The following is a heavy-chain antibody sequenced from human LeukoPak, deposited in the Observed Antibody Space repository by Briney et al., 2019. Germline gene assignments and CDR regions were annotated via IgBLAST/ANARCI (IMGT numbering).Heavy chain of an antibody. CDR2: ISGIGSST. J-gene: IGHJ2*01. V-gene: IGHV3-23*01. CDR1: GFTFSSYA. CDR3: AKAHSSSSYLYWYFDL. Sequence: PGGSLRLSCAASGFTFSSYAMTWVRQAPGKGLEWVSGISGIGSSTYYADSVKGRFTISRDNSKNTLYLQMNSLRAEDTAVYYCAKAHSSSSYLYWYFDLWGRGTLVAVSS. D-gene: IGHD6-13*01.